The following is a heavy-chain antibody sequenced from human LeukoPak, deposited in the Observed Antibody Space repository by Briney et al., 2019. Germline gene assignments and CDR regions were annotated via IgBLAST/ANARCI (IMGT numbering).Heavy chain of an antibody. D-gene: IGHD1-1*01. Sequence: GASVKVSCKASVYTFTGHYMHCVRQAPGQGLEWMGWINSDSGGTKYAQKFQGSVIMTRVTSISIAYMELSRLKSDDTAVYYCARGRVHSWSDAFDIWGQGTTVTVSS. CDR2: INSDSGGT. V-gene: IGHV1-2*02. CDR3: ARGRVHSWSDAFDI. CDR1: VYTFTGHY. J-gene: IGHJ3*02.